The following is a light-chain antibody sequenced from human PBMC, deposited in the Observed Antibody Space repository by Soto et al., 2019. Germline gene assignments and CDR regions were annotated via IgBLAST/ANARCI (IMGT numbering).Light chain of an antibody. J-gene: IGLJ1*01. CDR3: CAYAGSYTRYV. Sequence: QPVLTQPPSASGSPGQSVTISCTGTSSDVGAFDYVSWYQQHPGKAPKVMIYDVSKRPSGVPDRFSGSKSGNTASLTVSGLQAEDEADYYCCAYAGSYTRYVFGTGTKVTVL. CDR2: DVS. CDR1: SSDVGAFDY. V-gene: IGLV2-8*01.